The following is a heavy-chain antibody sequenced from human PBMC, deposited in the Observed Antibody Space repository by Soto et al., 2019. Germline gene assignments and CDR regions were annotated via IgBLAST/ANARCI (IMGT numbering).Heavy chain of an antibody. CDR2: ISTAGDT. D-gene: IGHD3-16*01. J-gene: IGHJ6*02. V-gene: IGHV3-13*01. CDR1: GFGFNGYD. Sequence: LRLSCAASGFGFNGYDMHWVRQAPGKNLEWVAAISTAGDTYYLGSVKGRFTISREDAKNSLSLQMNSLRVGDTAVYYCARGGDRFDGMDVWGQGTTVTVSS. CDR3: ARGGDRFDGMDV.